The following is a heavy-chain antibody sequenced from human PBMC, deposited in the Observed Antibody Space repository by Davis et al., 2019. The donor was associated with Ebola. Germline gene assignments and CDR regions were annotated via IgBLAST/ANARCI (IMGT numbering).Heavy chain of an antibody. CDR1: GYTFTNYG. CDR3: ARGGVAYSDLDY. Sequence: ASVKVSCKASGYTFTNYGITWVRQAPGQGLEWMGWINPNSGNTGYAQKFQGRVTMTRENSMSTAYMELSSLRSEDTAVYFCARGGVAYSDLDYWGQGTLVAVSS. CDR2: INPNSGNT. V-gene: IGHV1-8*02. D-gene: IGHD2-21*01. J-gene: IGHJ4*02.